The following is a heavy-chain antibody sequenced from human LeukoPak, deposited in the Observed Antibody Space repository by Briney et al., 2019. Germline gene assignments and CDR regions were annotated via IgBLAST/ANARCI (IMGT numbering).Heavy chain of an antibody. J-gene: IGHJ3*02. V-gene: IGHV5-51*01. D-gene: IGHD2-15*01. CDR3: ATPYCSGGSCYSNLAFDI. CDR1: GFSFTSHW. Sequence: GESLKISCKGSGFSFTSHWIGWVRQMPGKGLEWMGIIYPGDSDTRYSPSFQGQVTISADKSINTAYLQWSSLKASDTAMYYCATPYCSGGSCYSNLAFDIWGRGTMVTVSS. CDR2: IYPGDSDT.